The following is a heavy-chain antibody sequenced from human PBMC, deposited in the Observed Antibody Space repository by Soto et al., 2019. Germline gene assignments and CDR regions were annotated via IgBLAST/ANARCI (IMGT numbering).Heavy chain of an antibody. CDR1: GGSFSGYY. J-gene: IGHJ4*02. CDR2: INHSGST. Sequence: SETLSLTCAVYGGSFSGYYWSWIRQPPGKGLEWIGEINHSGSTNYNPSLKSRVTISVDTSKNQFSLKLSSVTAADTAVYYCARGRGRWLQLSLYFDYWGQGTLVTVSS. D-gene: IGHD5-12*01. CDR3: ARGRGRWLQLSLYFDY. V-gene: IGHV4-34*01.